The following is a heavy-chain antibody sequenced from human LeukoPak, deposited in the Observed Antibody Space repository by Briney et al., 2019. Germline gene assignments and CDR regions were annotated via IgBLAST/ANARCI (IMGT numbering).Heavy chain of an antibody. J-gene: IGHJ3*02. CDR2: IKSSDTST. Sequence: GGSLRLSCAASGFTVRDFWMAWFRQAQGKGLEWLSYIKSSDTSTFYADSVKGRFTVSRDNTKNSLYLQMNSLRAEDTAVYYCARRGNMSSHAFDIWGQGTVVTVSS. D-gene: IGHD2/OR15-2a*01. V-gene: IGHV3-11*01. CDR3: ARRGNMSSHAFDI. CDR1: GFTVRDFW.